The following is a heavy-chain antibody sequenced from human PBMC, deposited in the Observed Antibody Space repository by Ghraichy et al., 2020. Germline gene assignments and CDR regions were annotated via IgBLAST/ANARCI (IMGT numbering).Heavy chain of an antibody. CDR1: GFTFSSYA. V-gene: IGHV3-23*01. Sequence: GGSLRLSCAASGFTFSSYAMSWVRQAPGKGLEWVSAISGSGGSTYYADSVKGRFTISRDNSKNTLYLQMNSLRAEDTAVYYCAKVAVVVVVAATPFGWLDYWGQGTLVTVSS. J-gene: IGHJ4*02. CDR3: AKVAVVVVVAATPFGWLDY. CDR2: ISGSGGST. D-gene: IGHD2-15*01.